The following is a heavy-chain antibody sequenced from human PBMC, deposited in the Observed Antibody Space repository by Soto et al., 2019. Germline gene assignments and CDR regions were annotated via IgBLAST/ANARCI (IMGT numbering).Heavy chain of an antibody. CDR2: ISYDGSIK. CDR1: GFTFSSYG. CDR3: AKEFRSGSTYFDY. Sequence: PGGSLRLSCAASGFTFSSYGMHWVRQAPGKGLEWVALISYDGSIKHNADSVKGRFTVSRDNSKNTLYLQMSSLKPEDTAVYYCAKEFRSGSTYFDYWGQGALVTVSS. J-gene: IGHJ4*02. V-gene: IGHV3-30*18. D-gene: IGHD2-21*01.